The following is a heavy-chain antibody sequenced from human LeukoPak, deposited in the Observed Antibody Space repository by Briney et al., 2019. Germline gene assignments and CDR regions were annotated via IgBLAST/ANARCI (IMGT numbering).Heavy chain of an antibody. V-gene: IGHV1-46*01. CDR1: GYTFTSYY. Sequence: ASVKVSCKASGYTFTSYYMHWVRQAPGQGLEWMRIINPSGGSTSYAQKFQGRVTMTRDTSTSTVHMELSSLRSEDMAVYYCARDGSRTYYYDSSGYYYFDYWGQGTLVTVSS. CDR2: INPSGGST. J-gene: IGHJ4*02. CDR3: ARDGSRTYYYDSSGYYYFDY. D-gene: IGHD3-22*01.